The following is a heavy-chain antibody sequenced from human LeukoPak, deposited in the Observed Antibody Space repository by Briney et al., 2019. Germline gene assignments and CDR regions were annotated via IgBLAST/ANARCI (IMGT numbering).Heavy chain of an antibody. J-gene: IGHJ4*02. CDR3: ARDKYGLGSYYNDY. CDR2: IKQDGSEK. CDR1: GFTFSSYW. V-gene: IGHV3-7*01. Sequence: GGSLRLSCAASGFTFSSYWMSWVRQAPGKGLEWVANIKQDGSEKYYVDSVKGRFTISRDNAKNSLYLQMNSLRAEDTAVYYCARDKYGLGSYYNDYWGQGTLVTVSS. D-gene: IGHD3-10*01.